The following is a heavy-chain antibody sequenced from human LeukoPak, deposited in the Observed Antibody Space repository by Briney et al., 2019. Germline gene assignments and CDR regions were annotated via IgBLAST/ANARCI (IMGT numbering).Heavy chain of an antibody. CDR2: INHSGST. D-gene: IGHD6-6*01. CDR1: GGSFSGYY. Sequence: SETLSLTCAVYGGSFSGYYWSWIRQPPGKGLEWIGEINHSGSTNYNPSLKSRVTISVDTSKNQFSLKLSSVTAADTAVYYCARLDSSSSWLGYWGQGTLVTVSS. J-gene: IGHJ4*02. V-gene: IGHV4-34*01. CDR3: ARLDSSSSWLGY.